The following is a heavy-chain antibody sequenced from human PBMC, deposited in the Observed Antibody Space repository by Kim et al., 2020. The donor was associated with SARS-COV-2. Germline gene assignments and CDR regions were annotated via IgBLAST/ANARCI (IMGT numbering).Heavy chain of an antibody. Sequence: STYYGDYVKGRFTNSRDNSKNTLYLQMNSLRAEDTAVYYCAKEITMIGSVWGQGTLVTVSS. CDR2: ST. D-gene: IGHD3-22*01. CDR3: AKEITMIGSV. J-gene: IGHJ4*02. V-gene: IGHV3-23*03.